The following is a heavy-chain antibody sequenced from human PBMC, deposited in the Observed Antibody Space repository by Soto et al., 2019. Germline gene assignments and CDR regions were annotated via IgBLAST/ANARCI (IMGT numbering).Heavy chain of an antibody. D-gene: IGHD3-10*01. CDR3: ARLVYDTRLNYMYFDF. CDR2: IFHDGTA. CDR1: DVSISSGNW. Sequence: PSETLSLTCAVSDVSISSGNWWTWVRQTPQRGLEYIGEIFHDGTANYYPSFERRVAISVDTSKNQFSLQLTSVTAADTAIYFCARLVYDTRLNYMYFDFWGQGALVT. J-gene: IGHJ4*02. V-gene: IGHV4-4*02.